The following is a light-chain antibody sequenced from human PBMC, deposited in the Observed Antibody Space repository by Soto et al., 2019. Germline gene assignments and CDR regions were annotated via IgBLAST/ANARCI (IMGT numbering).Light chain of an antibody. Sequence: QSVLTQPASVSGSPGQSITISCTGTTSDVGKYNLVSWYQQRPGKAPKLIIYEGIKRPSGVSNRFSGSKSGSTASLTVSGLQAEDEADYYCCSYAGSSTYVFGTGTQVTVL. J-gene: IGLJ1*01. V-gene: IGLV2-23*01. CDR2: EGI. CDR3: CSYAGSSTYV. CDR1: TSDVGKYNL.